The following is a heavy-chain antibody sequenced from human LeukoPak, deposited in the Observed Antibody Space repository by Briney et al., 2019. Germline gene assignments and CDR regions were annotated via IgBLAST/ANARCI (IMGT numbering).Heavy chain of an antibody. Sequence: SETLSLTCAVYGGSFSGYYWSWIRQPPGKGLERIGEINHSGSTNYNPSLKSRVTISVDTSKNQFSLKLSSVTAADTAVYYCASLYHDFWSGYYNRPYYYYGMDVWGQGTTVTVSS. D-gene: IGHD3-3*01. V-gene: IGHV4-34*01. CDR2: INHSGST. CDR1: GGSFSGYY. J-gene: IGHJ6*02. CDR3: ASLYHDFWSGYYNRPYYYYGMDV.